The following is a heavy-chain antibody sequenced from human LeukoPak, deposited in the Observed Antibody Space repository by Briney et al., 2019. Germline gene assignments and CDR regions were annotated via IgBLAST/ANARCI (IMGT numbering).Heavy chain of an antibody. J-gene: IGHJ4*02. D-gene: IGHD5-24*01. CDR3: ARDTHWGDGYNSIGY. CDR2: INPSGGST. V-gene: IGHV1-46*01. Sequence: ASVKVSCKASGYTFTSYYMHWVRQAPGQGLEWMGIINPSGGSTSYAQKFQGRVTMTRDTSTSTVYMELSSLRSEDTAVYYCARDTHWGDGYNSIGYWGQGTLVTVSS. CDR1: GYTFTSYY.